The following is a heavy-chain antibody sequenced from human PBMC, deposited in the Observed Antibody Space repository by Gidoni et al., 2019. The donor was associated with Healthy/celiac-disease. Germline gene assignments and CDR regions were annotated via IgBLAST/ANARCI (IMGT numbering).Heavy chain of an antibody. CDR2: IYYSGST. D-gene: IGHD6-13*01. CDR1: GGSISSGGYY. Sequence: QVQLQESGPGLVKPSQTLSLTCTVAGGSISSGGYYWSWIRQHPGKGLEWIGYIYYSGSTYYNPSLKSRVTISVDTSKNKFSLKLSSVTAADTAVYYCAREPYSSSWYGGQIDYWGQGTLVTVSS. CDR3: AREPYSSSWYGGQIDY. V-gene: IGHV4-31*03. J-gene: IGHJ4*02.